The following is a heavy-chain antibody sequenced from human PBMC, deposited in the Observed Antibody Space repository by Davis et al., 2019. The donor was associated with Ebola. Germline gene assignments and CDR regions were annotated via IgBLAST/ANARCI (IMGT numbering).Heavy chain of an antibody. V-gene: IGHV3-7*01. Sequence: GESLKISCAASGFTFSSYWMNWVRQAPGKGLEWVANIKQDGSEKYYVDSVKGRFTISRDNAKNSLYLQMNSLRAEDTAVYYCAKTLVREVMVYASYFDYWGQGTLVTVSS. CDR2: IKQDGSEK. CDR3: AKTLVREVMVYASYFDY. J-gene: IGHJ4*02. CDR1: GFTFSSYW. D-gene: IGHD2-8*01.